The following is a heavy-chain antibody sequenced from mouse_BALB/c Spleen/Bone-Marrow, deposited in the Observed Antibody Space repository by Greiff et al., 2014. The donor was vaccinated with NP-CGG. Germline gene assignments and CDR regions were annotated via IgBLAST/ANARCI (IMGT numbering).Heavy chain of an antibody. Sequence: QVHVKQSAAELARPGASVKLSCKASGYIFTSYTIQWIKQRPGQGLEWIGYINPSIGYTDYNQKYKDKTTLTADKSSSTTYMQLNSLTSEDSAVYYCAREGTYYAYFDYWGQGTTLTVSS. CDR2: INPSIGYT. J-gene: IGHJ2*01. D-gene: IGHD1-1*01. CDR3: AREGTYYAYFDY. V-gene: IGHV1-4*02. CDR1: GYIFTSYT.